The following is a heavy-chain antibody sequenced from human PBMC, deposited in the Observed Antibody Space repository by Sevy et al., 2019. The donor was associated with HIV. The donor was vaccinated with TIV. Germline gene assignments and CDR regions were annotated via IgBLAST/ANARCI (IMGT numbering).Heavy chain of an antibody. Sequence: GGCLRLSCAASGFTFSSYAMHWVRQAPGKGLEWVAVISYDGSNKYYADSVKGRFTISRDNSKNTLYLQMNSLRAEDTAVYYCARDWGLLWFVEFPGTFDYWGQGTLVTVSS. J-gene: IGHJ4*02. D-gene: IGHD3-10*01. CDR3: ARDWGLLWFVEFPGTFDY. V-gene: IGHV3-30-3*01. CDR1: GFTFSSYA. CDR2: ISYDGSNK.